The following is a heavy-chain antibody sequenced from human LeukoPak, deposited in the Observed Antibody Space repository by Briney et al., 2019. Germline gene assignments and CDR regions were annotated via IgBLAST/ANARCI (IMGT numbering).Heavy chain of an antibody. CDR2: ISVRSNYI. V-gene: IGHV3-21*01. J-gene: IGHJ6*03. CDR1: GYTFSSFS. D-gene: IGHD3-3*01. Sequence: KTVRSLRLSCAASGYTFSSFSINWVRQAPGKGLEWVSSISVRSNYIYYADSVRGRFSISRDNAKMSLFLQMNSLRAEDTAVYYCARDNGVVHGVYYMDVWGKGTTVTVS. CDR3: ARDNGVVHGVYYMDV.